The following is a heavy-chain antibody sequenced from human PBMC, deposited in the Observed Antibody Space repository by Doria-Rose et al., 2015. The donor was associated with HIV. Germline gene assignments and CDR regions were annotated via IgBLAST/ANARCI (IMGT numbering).Heavy chain of an antibody. V-gene: IGHV2-26*01. CDR2: NFSDDER. CDR1: GVSLSSPGMG. Sequence: ITLKESGPVLVKPTETLTLTCTVSGVSLSSPGMGVSWIRQPPGKALEWLAKNFSDDERSYKTSLKSRLTIFRGTSKSQVVLTMTDMDHVDTATYYCARIKSSRWYHKYYFDFWGQGTLVIVSA. J-gene: IGHJ4*02. D-gene: IGHD6-13*01. CDR3: ARIKSSRWYHKYYFDF.